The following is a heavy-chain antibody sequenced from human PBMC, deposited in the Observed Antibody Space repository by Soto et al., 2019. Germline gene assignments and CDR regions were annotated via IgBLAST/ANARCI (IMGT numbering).Heavy chain of an antibody. CDR1: GFTFSSYA. V-gene: IGHV3-30-3*01. CDR2: ISYDGSNK. D-gene: IGHD6-13*01. Sequence: PGGSLRLSCAASGFTFSSYAMHWVRQAPGKGLEWVAVISYDGSNKYYADSVKGRFTISRDNSKNTLYLQMNSLRAEDTAVYYCAREYSSSWYASLRPFDYWGQGTLVTVSS. CDR3: AREYSSSWYASLRPFDY. J-gene: IGHJ4*02.